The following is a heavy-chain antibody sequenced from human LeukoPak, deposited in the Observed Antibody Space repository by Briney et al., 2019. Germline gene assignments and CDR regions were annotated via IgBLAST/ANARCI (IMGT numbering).Heavy chain of an antibody. CDR2: IYYSGST. CDR1: GFTVSSNY. D-gene: IGHD3-22*01. Sequence: GSLRLSCAASGFTVSSNYMSWVRQAPGKGLEWIGYIYYSGSTYYNPSLKSRVTISVDTSKNQFSLKLSSVTAADTAVYYCARARYYYDSSGYSYWGQGTLVTVSS. CDR3: ARARYYYDSSGYSY. J-gene: IGHJ4*02. V-gene: IGHV4-59*08.